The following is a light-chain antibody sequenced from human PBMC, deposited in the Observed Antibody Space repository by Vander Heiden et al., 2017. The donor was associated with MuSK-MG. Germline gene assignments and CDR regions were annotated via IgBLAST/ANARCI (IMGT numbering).Light chain of an antibody. CDR3: QQYNSYPHT. CDR2: KAS. V-gene: IGKV1-5*03. J-gene: IGKJ2*01. CDR1: QSISSW. Sequence: IQVTKSPSTLSASVGDRVTITCRASQSISSWLAWYQQKPGKVPKLLIYKASSLESGVPSRFSGSGSGTEFTLTISSLQPDDFATYYCQQYNSYPHTFGQGTKMEIK.